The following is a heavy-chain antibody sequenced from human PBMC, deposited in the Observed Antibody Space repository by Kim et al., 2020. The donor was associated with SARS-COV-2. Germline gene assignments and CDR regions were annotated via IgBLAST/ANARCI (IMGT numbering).Heavy chain of an antibody. CDR2: ISYDGSNK. D-gene: IGHD3-10*01. Sequence: GGSLRLSCAASGFTFSSYGMHWVRQAPGKGLEWVAVISYDGSNKYYADSVKGRFTISRDNSKNTLYLQMNSLRAEDTAVYYCAKDRKGSPGAFDIWGQGTIVTVSS. CDR1: GFTFSSYG. J-gene: IGHJ3*02. V-gene: IGHV3-30*18. CDR3: AKDRKGSPGAFDI.